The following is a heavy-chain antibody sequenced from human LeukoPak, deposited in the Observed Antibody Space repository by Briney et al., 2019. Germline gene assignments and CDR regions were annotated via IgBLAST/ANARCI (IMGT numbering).Heavy chain of an antibody. CDR1: GFLYSGYD. J-gene: IGHJ4*02. Sequence: GGPLRLSCAASGFLYSGYDMRWLRQAPGKGLEWVSYITSSNSTLYYAHPVKGRFTISRDNAKNSLDLQMSSLRDEDTAVYYCARDLFDSSADYWGQGTLVTVSS. D-gene: IGHD3-22*01. CDR3: ARDLFDSSADY. CDR2: ITSSNSTL. V-gene: IGHV3-48*02.